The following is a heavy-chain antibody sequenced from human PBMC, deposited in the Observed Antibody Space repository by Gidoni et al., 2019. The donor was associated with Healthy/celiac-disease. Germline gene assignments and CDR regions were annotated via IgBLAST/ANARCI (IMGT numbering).Heavy chain of an antibody. Sequence: QVQLVESGGGVVQPGRSLRLSCAASGFTFRSYAMHWVRQAPGKGLDWVAVISYDGSNKYYADSVKGRFTISRDNSKNTLYLQMNSLRAEDTAVYYCARDFWSGYYSYYYYYYGMDVWGQGTTVTVSS. J-gene: IGHJ6*02. D-gene: IGHD3-3*01. V-gene: IGHV3-30*04. CDR2: ISYDGSNK. CDR1: GFTFRSYA. CDR3: ARDFWSGYYSYYYYYYGMDV.